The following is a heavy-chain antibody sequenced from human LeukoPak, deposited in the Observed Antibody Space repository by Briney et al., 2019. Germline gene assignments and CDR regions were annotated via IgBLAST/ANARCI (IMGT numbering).Heavy chain of an antibody. Sequence: GGSLRLSCTASGFTFGDYAMSWVRQAPGKGLEWVGFIRSKAYGGTTEYAASVKGRFTISRDDSKSIAYLQMNSLKTEDTAVYYCTRWDPLYYYDSSGYYYGFNYWGQGTLVTVSS. D-gene: IGHD3-22*01. CDR1: GFTFGDYA. CDR2: IRSKAYGGTT. CDR3: TRWDPLYYYDSSGYYYGFNY. J-gene: IGHJ4*02. V-gene: IGHV3-49*04.